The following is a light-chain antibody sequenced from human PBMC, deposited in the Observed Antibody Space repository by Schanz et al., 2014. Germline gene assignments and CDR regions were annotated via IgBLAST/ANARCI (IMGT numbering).Light chain of an antibody. Sequence: QSALTQPASVSGSPGQSITISCTGSSTDGGVNNYVSWYQQHPGKAPKLKIYDVSHRPSGVSNRFSGSKSGNTASLTISGLQAEDEADYYCCSYISSDTPVVFGGGTKLTVL. CDR1: STDGGVNNY. V-gene: IGLV2-14*03. CDR3: CSYISSDTPVV. CDR2: DVS. J-gene: IGLJ2*01.